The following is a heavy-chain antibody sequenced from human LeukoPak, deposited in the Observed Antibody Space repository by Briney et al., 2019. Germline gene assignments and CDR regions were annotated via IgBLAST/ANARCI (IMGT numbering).Heavy chain of an antibody. CDR2: ISAYNGNT. V-gene: IGHV1-18*01. D-gene: IGHD3-10*01. Sequence: GASVKVSCKASGYTFTSYGISWVRQAPGQGLEWMGWISAYNGNTNYAQKLQGRVTMTTDTSTSTAYMELRSLRSDDTAVYYCARDGVALDLKTYYYGSGSYYNWFDPWGQGTLVTVSS. CDR3: ARDGVALDLKTYYYGSGSYYNWFDP. J-gene: IGHJ5*02. CDR1: GYTFTSYG.